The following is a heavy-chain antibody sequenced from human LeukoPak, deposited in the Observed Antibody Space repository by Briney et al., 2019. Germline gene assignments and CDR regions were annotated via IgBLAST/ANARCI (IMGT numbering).Heavy chain of an antibody. J-gene: IGHJ3*02. CDR3: ARHVSSSGYYFLSRAFDI. CDR1: GDSVSSNRAT. D-gene: IGHD3-3*01. Sequence: SQTLSLTCAISGDSVSSNRATWNWIRQSPSRGLEWLGRTYYMSKWYNDYAVSVKSRITINPDTSKNQFSLKLSSVTAADTAVYYCARHVSSSGYYFLSRAFDIWGQGTMVTVSS. CDR2: TYYMSKWYN. V-gene: IGHV6-1*01.